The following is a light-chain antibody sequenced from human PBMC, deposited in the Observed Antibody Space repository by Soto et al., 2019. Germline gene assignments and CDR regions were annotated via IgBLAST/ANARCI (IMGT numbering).Light chain of an antibody. Sequence: QSALTQPASVSGPPGQSISISCAGTSSGVGDYNYVSWYQQHPGKAPKLLIYDVRNRPSGVSNRFSGSKSGNTASLTISGLQAEDEADYYCSSYSTSTTPFVFGTGTKLTVL. V-gene: IGLV2-14*03. CDR2: DVR. J-gene: IGLJ1*01. CDR3: SSYSTSTTPFV. CDR1: SSGVGDYNY.